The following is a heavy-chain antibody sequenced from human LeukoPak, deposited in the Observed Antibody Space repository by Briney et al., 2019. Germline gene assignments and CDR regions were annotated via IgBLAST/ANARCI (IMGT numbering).Heavy chain of an antibody. CDR2: IFISGGT. CDR1: GDSITSGSYY. Sequence: SETLSLTCTVSGDSITSGSYYWSWIRQPPGKGLEWIGRIFISGGTNYNPSLRSRVTISVDTSKNQFSLKLYSVTAADTAVYYWGRGGSTLHSAGGHDIEFYYYYYMDVWGKGTTVTISS. J-gene: IGHJ6*03. D-gene: IGHD3-9*01. V-gene: IGHV4-61*02. CDR3: GRGGSTLHSAGGHDIEFYYYYYMDV.